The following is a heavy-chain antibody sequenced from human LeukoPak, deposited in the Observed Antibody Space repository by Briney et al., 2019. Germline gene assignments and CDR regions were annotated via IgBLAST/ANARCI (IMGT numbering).Heavy chain of an antibody. CDR3: AKDRYYGSGSYYEK. Sequence: GGSLRLSCAASGFTFSSYAMSCVRQAPGKGLECVSGISGSGGSTYYADSVKGRFTISRDNSKNTLYLQMNSLRAEDTAVYYCAKDRYYGSGSYYEKWGQGTLVTVSS. J-gene: IGHJ4*02. D-gene: IGHD3-10*01. CDR2: ISGSGGST. V-gene: IGHV3-23*01. CDR1: GFTFSSYA.